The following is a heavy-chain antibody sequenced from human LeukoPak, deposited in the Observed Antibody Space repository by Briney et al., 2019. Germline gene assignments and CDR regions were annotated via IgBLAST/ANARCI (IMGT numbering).Heavy chain of an antibody. J-gene: IGHJ4*02. CDR1: GGSISSYY. V-gene: IGHV4-59*01. CDR3: AGGTYYYFDY. Sequence: SETLSLTCTVSGGSISSYYWSWIRQPPGKGVEWIGYVYYSGSAHYNPSLKSRVTISVDTSKNQFSLKVCSVTAADTAIYYCAGGTYYYFDYWGQGTLVTVSS. D-gene: IGHD1-26*01. CDR2: VYYSGSA.